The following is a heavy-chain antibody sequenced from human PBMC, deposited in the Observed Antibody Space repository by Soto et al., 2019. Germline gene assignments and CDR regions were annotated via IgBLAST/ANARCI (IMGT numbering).Heavy chain of an antibody. V-gene: IGHV4-31*03. J-gene: IGHJ5*02. CDR1: GGSISSGGYY. D-gene: IGHD3-10*01. CDR2: IYYSGST. Sequence: PSETLSLTCTVSGGSISSGGYYWSWIRQHPGKGLEWIGYIYYSGSTYYNPSLKSRVTISVDTSKNQFSLKLSSVTAADTAVYHCARSLITMVRGVNWFDPWGQGTLVTVSS. CDR3: ARSLITMVRGVNWFDP.